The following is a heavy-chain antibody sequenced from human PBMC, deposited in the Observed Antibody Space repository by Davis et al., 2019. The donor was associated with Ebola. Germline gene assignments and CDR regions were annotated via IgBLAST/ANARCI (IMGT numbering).Heavy chain of an antibody. CDR1: GFTFSSYG. D-gene: IGHD4-17*01. CDR2: IKQDGSEK. J-gene: IGHJ4*02. V-gene: IGHV3-7*01. Sequence: GESLKISCAASGFTFSSYGMHWVRQAPGKGLEWVANIKQDGSEKYYVDSVKGRFTISRDNAKNTLYLQMNSLRAEDTAVYYCARVNRHGDPDYWGQGTLVTVSS. CDR3: ARVNRHGDPDY.